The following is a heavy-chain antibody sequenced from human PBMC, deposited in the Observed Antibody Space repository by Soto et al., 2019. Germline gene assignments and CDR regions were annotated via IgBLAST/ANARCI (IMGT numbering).Heavy chain of an antibody. CDR1: GASINHSDYY. J-gene: IGHJ3*02. D-gene: IGHD2-21*02. CDR3: AVVTGEFDI. V-gene: IGHV4-31*03. Sequence: QVQLQESGPGLVKPSQTLSLTCSVSGASINHSDYYWSWIRQHPRRGLEWIAYFYYSGSTNYNPSHKSRITISVDSSKNQVSLKLSSTPAADSAVYYCAVVTGEFDIWGQGTMVAVSS. CDR2: FYYSGST.